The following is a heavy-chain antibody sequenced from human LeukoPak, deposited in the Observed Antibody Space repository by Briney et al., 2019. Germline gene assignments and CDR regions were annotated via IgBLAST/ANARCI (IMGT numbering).Heavy chain of an antibody. D-gene: IGHD3-22*01. J-gene: IGHJ4*02. V-gene: IGHV3-23*01. Sequence: GGSLRLSCAASGFTFSSYAMSWVRQAPGKGLEWVSAISGSGGSTYYADSVKGRFTISRDNSKNTLYLQMNSLRAEDTAVYYCAKDTATYYYDSSGYYNYWGQGTLVTVSS. CDR2: ISGSGGST. CDR1: GFTFSSYA. CDR3: AKDTATYYYDSSGYYNY.